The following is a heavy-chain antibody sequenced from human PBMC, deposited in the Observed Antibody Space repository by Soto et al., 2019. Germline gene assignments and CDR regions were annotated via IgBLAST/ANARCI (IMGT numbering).Heavy chain of an antibody. Sequence: GGSLRLSCKGFGFSLDDHAMHWVRQAPGKGLEWVSVITWDGLTAYHADSVKGRFTISRDNSKNSLYLQMNSLRTEDTAHYYCAKSVRAIAGANFDSWGQGALVTVSS. CDR3: AKSVRAIAGANFDS. J-gene: IGHJ4*02. CDR2: ITWDGLTA. CDR1: GFSLDDHA. V-gene: IGHV3-43*01. D-gene: IGHD6-13*01.